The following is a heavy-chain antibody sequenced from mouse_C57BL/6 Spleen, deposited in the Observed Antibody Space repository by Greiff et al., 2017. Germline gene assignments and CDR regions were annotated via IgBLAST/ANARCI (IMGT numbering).Heavy chain of an antibody. V-gene: IGHV1-82*01. CDR1: GYAFSSSW. J-gene: IGHJ1*03. D-gene: IGHD2-5*01. Sequence: QVQLKESGPELVKPGASVKISCKASGYAFSSSWMNWVKQRPGKGLEWIGRIYPGDGDTNYNGKFKGKATLTADKSSSTAYMQLSSLTSEDSAVYFCEGSNYVNWYFDVWGTGTTVTVSS. CDR3: EGSNYVNWYFDV. CDR2: IYPGDGDT.